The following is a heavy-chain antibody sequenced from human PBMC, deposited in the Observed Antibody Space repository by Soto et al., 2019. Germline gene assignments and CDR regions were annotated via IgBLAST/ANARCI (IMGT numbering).Heavy chain of an antibody. CDR1: GFTFSSYS. J-gene: IGHJ5*02. V-gene: IGHV3-21*01. Sequence: GGSLRLSCAASGFTFSSYSMNWVRQAPGKGLEWVSSISSSSSYIYYADSVKGRFTISRDNAKNSLYLQMNSLRAEDTAVYYCARDPPLWIAAAGTIWFDPWGQGTLVTVSS. CDR2: ISSSSSYI. CDR3: ARDPPLWIAAAGTIWFDP. D-gene: IGHD6-13*01.